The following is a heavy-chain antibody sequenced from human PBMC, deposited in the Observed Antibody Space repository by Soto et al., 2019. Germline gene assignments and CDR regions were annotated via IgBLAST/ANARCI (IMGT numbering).Heavy chain of an antibody. CDR1: GFSFSRHT. Sequence: GGSLRLSCAASGFSFSRHTMNWIRQAPGKGLEWVASISYDGTNKYYADSVKGRFTISRDNSKNTLYLQMNSLRAEDTAVYYCARDEEVDTAMVFEYYFDYWGQGTLVTVSS. CDR3: ARDEEVDTAMVFEYYFDY. CDR2: ISYDGTNK. D-gene: IGHD5-18*01. J-gene: IGHJ4*02. V-gene: IGHV3-30*04.